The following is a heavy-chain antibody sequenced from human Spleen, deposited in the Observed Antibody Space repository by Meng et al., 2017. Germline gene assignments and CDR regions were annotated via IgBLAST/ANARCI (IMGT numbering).Heavy chain of an antibody. CDR3: AKDSSYYDSSGYRDY. V-gene: IGHV3-23*01. J-gene: IGHJ4*02. CDR1: GFTFSSYA. D-gene: IGHD3-22*01. Sequence: GRSLRLSCAASGFTFSSYAMSWVRQAPGKGLEWVSAISGSGGSAYYADSVKGRFTISRDNSKNTLFLQMNSLTAEDTAIYYCAKDSSYYDSSGYRDYWGQGTLVTVSS. CDR2: ISGSGGSA.